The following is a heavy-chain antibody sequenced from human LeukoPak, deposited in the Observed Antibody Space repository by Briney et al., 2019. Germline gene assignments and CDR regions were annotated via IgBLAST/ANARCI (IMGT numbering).Heavy chain of an antibody. CDR2: INHSGST. Sequence: SETLSLTCAVYGGSFSGYYWSWIRQPPGKGLEWIGEINHSGSTNYNPSLKSRVTISVDTSKNQFSLKLSSVTAADTAVYYCARKTKYSSSSNLDYWGQGTLVTVSS. J-gene: IGHJ4*02. V-gene: IGHV4-34*01. CDR3: ARKTKYSSSSNLDY. D-gene: IGHD6-6*01. CDR1: GGSFSGYY.